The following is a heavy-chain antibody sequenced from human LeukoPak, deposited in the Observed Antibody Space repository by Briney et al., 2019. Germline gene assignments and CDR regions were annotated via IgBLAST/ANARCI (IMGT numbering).Heavy chain of an antibody. CDR2: IYYSGST. Sequence: SETLSLTCTVSGGSISSGDYYWNWIRQPPGKGLEWIGRIYYSGSTCYNPSLKSRITISIDTSKSQFSLNLSSLTAADTAVYYCARYPPFGSNAFNIWGQGTMVTVSS. D-gene: IGHD2/OR15-2a*01. CDR1: GGSISSGDYY. CDR3: ARYPPFGSNAFNI. V-gene: IGHV4-30-4*08. J-gene: IGHJ3*02.